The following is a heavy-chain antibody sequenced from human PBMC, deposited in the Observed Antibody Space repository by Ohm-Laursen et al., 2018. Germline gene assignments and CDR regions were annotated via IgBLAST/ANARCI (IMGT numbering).Heavy chain of an antibody. J-gene: IGHJ4*02. D-gene: IGHD3-22*01. CDR3: ARSYYDSSGYYHFDY. Sequence: ASVKVSCNASGYTFTGYYMHWVRQAPGQGLEWMGWINPNSGGTNYAQKFQGRVTMTRDTSISTAYMELSRLRSDDTAVYYCARSYYDSSGYYHFDYWGQGTLATVSS. CDR2: INPNSGGT. CDR1: GYTFTGYY. V-gene: IGHV1-2*02.